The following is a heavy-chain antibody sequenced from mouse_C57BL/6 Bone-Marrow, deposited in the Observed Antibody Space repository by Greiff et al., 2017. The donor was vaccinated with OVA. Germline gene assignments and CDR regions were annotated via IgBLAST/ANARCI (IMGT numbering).Heavy chain of an antibody. CDR2: ISDGGSYT. CDR1: GFTFSSYA. J-gene: IGHJ4*01. V-gene: IGHV5-4*01. CDR3: ARDRTGNYYAMDY. Sequence: DVMLVESGGGLVKPGGSLKLSCAASGFTFSSYAMSWVRQTPEKRLAWVATISDGGSYTYSPDNVTGRFTIPRDNAKNNLYLQMSHLKSEDTAMYYCARDRTGNYYAMDYWGQGTSVTVSS. D-gene: IGHD4-1*01.